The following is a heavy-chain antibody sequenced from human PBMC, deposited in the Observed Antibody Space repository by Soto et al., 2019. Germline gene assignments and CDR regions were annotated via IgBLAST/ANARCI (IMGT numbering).Heavy chain of an antibody. Sequence: QVQLVESGGGVVQPGRSLRLSCAASGFTFSPYGLHWVRQAPGKGLGGVAVISYDAKHKYYADSLKGRFTISKDNSKNTLYLQMNRLRAEDTAVYYCAKGAVQDLWSGYYTLFDYWGQGTLVNVSS. D-gene: IGHD3-3*01. J-gene: IGHJ4*02. CDR3: AKGAVQDLWSGYYTLFDY. CDR2: ISYDAKHK. CDR1: GFTFSPYG. V-gene: IGHV3-30*18.